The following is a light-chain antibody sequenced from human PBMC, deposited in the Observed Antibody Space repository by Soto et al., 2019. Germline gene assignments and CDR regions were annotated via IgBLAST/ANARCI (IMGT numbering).Light chain of an antibody. CDR1: QSVSSY. V-gene: IGKV3-11*01. CDR2: DAS. Sequence: EIVLTQSPATLSLSPGERATLSCRASQSVSSYLAWYQQKPGQAPRLLIYDASNRATGIPARFSGSGSGTDFTLTISSLEPEDFAVYYCQQRSNWPPADPTFGGGTKVEIK. J-gene: IGKJ4*01. CDR3: QQRSNWPPADPT.